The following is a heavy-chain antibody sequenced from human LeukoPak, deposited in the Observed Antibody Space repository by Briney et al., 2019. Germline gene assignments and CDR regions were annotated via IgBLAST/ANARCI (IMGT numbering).Heavy chain of an antibody. Sequence: ASVKVSCKASGYTFTSYGISWVRQAPGQGLEWMGWISAYNGNTNYAQKLQGRVTMTTDTSTSTAYMELRSLRSDDTAVYYCAREGRRGCSSTSRYSVRSPDYYYYMDVWGKGTTVTVSS. D-gene: IGHD2-2*01. CDR3: AREGRRGCSSTSRYSVRSPDYYYYMDV. CDR2: ISAYNGNT. J-gene: IGHJ6*03. V-gene: IGHV1-18*01. CDR1: GYTFTSYG.